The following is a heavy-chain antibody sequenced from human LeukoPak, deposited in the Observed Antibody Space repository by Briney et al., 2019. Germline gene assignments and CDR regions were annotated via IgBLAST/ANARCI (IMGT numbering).Heavy chain of an antibody. J-gene: IGHJ4*02. V-gene: IGHV4-4*07. Sequence: SETLSLTCTVSGGSISSYYWSWIRQPAGKGLEWIGTIYHRGNTYYNPSLMSRVTISLDTSKNQFSLRLTSVTAADTALYYCAREVESWFGDLLSYFDSWSQGTQVTVSS. CDR2: IYHRGNT. CDR3: AREVESWFGDLLSYFDS. D-gene: IGHD3-10*01. CDR1: GGSISSYY.